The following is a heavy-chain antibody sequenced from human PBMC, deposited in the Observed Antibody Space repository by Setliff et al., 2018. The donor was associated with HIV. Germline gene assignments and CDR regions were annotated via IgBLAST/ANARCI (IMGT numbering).Heavy chain of an antibody. J-gene: IGHJ3*02. V-gene: IGHV4-59*11. Sequence: PSETLSLTCTVSRDSINGHWWSWVRQPPGKGLEWTGSIHYSGITHYNPSLKSRLTMSVDTSKNQVSLKLTSVTAADTAVYYCARYKCINFACVGFDIWGQGTVVTVSS. CDR2: IHYSGIT. D-gene: IGHD3-9*01. CDR1: RDSINGHW. CDR3: ARYKCINFACVGFDI.